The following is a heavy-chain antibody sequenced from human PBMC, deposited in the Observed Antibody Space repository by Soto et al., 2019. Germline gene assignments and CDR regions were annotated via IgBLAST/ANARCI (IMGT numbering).Heavy chain of an antibody. D-gene: IGHD2-2*02. J-gene: IGHJ4*02. Sequence: PGGSLRLSCAASGFNFKSYGMSWVRQAPGKGLEWVSAISASAGSTYYADSVKGRFTISRDNSKNTLSLQMHSLSADDTAVYYCAKDRIVVVPPAIRAFDSWGQGTLVTVSS. CDR2: ISASAGST. CDR1: GFNFKSYG. CDR3: AKDRIVVVPPAIRAFDS. V-gene: IGHV3-23*01.